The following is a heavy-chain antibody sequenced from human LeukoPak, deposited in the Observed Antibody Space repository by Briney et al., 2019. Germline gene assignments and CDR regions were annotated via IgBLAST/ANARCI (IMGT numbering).Heavy chain of an antibody. Sequence: PGGSLRLSCAASGFTFSSYGMHWVRQAPGKGLEWVAFIRYDGSNKYYADSVKGRFTISRDNSKNTLYLQMNSLRAEDTAVYYCARGHSGSYYLVVVGFDPWGQGTLVTVSS. CDR2: IRYDGSNK. D-gene: IGHD1-26*01. J-gene: IGHJ5*02. CDR3: ARGHSGSYYLVVVGFDP. V-gene: IGHV3-30*02. CDR1: GFTFSSYG.